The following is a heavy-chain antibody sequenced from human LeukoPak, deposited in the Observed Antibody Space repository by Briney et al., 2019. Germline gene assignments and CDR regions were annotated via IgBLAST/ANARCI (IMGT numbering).Heavy chain of an antibody. CDR1: GFTVSSNY. J-gene: IGHJ4*02. Sequence: GGSLRLSCAASGFTVSSNYMSWVRQAPGQGLEWVSVIYSGGTTYYADSVRGRFTISRGNSKNTLYLQMNSLRAEDTAVYYCVRWISGSSSYFDYWGQGTLVTVSS. CDR3: VRWISGSSSYFDY. D-gene: IGHD1-26*01. CDR2: IYSGGTT. V-gene: IGHV3-66*01.